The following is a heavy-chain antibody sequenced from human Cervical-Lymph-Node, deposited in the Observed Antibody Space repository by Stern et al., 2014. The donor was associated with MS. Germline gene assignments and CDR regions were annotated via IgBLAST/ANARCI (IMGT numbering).Heavy chain of an antibody. CDR1: GFTFDAYA. J-gene: IGHJ6*02. CDR2: ISWNRGSI. V-gene: IGHV3-9*01. Sequence: VQLVQAGGGLVQPGRSLRLYCAASGFTFDAYAMHWVRQAPGKGLEWVSGISWNRGSIGYADSVKGRFTISRDNSKNSLYLQMNSLRAEYTALYYCAKDQTLYYYYGMDVWGQGTTVTVSS. CDR3: AKDQTLYYYYGMDV.